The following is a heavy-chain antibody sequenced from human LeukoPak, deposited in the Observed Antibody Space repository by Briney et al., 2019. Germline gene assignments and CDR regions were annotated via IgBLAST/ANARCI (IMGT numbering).Heavy chain of an antibody. CDR2: ISSSTSTI. CDR3: AIWLTVHLDY. J-gene: IGHJ4*02. CDR1: GFTFSSYN. Sequence: GGSLRLSCAASGFTFSSYNMNWVRQAPGKGLEWVSYISSSTSTIFYADSLKGRFTISRDNAKNSLYLQMNSLRAEDTAVYYCAIWLTVHLDYWGQGTLVTVSS. V-gene: IGHV3-48*01. D-gene: IGHD1-20*01.